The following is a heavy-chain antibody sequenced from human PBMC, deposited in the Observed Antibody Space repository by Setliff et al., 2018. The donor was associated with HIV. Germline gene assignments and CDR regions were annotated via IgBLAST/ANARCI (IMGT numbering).Heavy chain of an antibody. Sequence: ASVKVSCKVSGYTLAELSMHWVRQAPGQGLEWMGWINHNSGGGNYAQNFQGRVTMARDTSISTAYMELNRLTSDDTALYYCVKGAGGYYDYWSQGALVTVSS. V-gene: IGHV1-2*02. J-gene: IGHJ4*02. D-gene: IGHD2-15*01. CDR2: INHNSGGG. CDR3: VKGAGGYYDY. CDR1: GYTLAELS.